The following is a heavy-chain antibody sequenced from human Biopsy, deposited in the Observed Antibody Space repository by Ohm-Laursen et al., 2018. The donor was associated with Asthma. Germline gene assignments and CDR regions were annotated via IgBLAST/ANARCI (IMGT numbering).Heavy chain of an antibody. J-gene: IGHJ1*01. CDR1: GFTFGDYW. Sequence: SLRLSCSASGFTFGDYWISWVRQVPGKGLEWVANIKHDGSEKNHVDSLKGRFTIFRDNAKNSLYLQMNSLRAEDTAAYYCARTFHFWSPYHAEHYQLWGQGTLVTVSS. D-gene: IGHD3-3*02. V-gene: IGHV3-7*01. CDR2: IKHDGSEK. CDR3: ARTFHFWSPYHAEHYQL.